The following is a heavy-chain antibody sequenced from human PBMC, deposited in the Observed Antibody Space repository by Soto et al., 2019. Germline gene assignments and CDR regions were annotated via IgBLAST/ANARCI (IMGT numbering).Heavy chain of an antibody. Sequence: GGSLRLSCAASGFTFSSYWMHWVRQGPGKGLVWVSRINSDGSSTSNADSVKGRFTISRDNAKNSLYLQMNSLRAEDTAVYYCARDYYGSGSYYNDGDYWGQGTLVTVSA. CDR2: INSDGSST. V-gene: IGHV3-74*01. CDR3: ARDYYGSGSYYNDGDY. D-gene: IGHD3-10*01. CDR1: GFTFSSYW. J-gene: IGHJ4*02.